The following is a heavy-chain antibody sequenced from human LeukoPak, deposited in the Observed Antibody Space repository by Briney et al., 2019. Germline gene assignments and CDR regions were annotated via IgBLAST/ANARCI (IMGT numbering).Heavy chain of an antibody. J-gene: IGHJ4*02. D-gene: IGHD3-22*01. V-gene: IGHV1-18*04. CDR2: ISAYNGNT. CDR1: GYTFTGYY. Sequence: ASVKVSCKASGYTFTGYYIHWVRQAPGQGLEWMGWISAYNGNTNYAQKLQGRVTMTTDTSTSTAYMELRSLRSDDTAVYYCARVNEDLTYYYGSSGYRDFDYWGQGTLVTVSS. CDR3: ARVNEDLTYYYGSSGYRDFDY.